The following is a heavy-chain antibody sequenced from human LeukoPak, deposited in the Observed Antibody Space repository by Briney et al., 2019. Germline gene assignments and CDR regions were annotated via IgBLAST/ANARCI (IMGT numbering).Heavy chain of an antibody. J-gene: IGHJ3*02. CDR3: ARDRVGATRYDAFDI. Sequence: PGGSLRLLCAASGFPDSSNYMSCVRQAPGKGLEGGLVLSSGGSTYYAASVKGRFTNSRDNSKNTLYLQMNSLRAEDTAVYYCARDRVGATRYDAFDIWGQGTMVTVSS. D-gene: IGHD1-26*01. CDR1: GFPDSSNY. CDR2: LSSGGST. V-gene: IGHV3-66*02.